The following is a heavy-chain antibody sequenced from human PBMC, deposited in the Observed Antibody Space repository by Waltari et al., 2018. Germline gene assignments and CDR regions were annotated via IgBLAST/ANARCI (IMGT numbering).Heavy chain of an antibody. Sequence: QVQLVQSGAEVKKPGASVKVSCKASGYTFTSYDINWVRQATGQGLEWMGWMNPNNGNTGYEQKFQGRVTITRNTAISTAYMELSSLRSEDTAVYYCARRHTAPLYYYGMDVWGQGTTVTVSS. CDR1: GYTFTSYD. CDR3: ARRHTAPLYYYGMDV. J-gene: IGHJ6*02. CDR2: MNPNNGNT. D-gene: IGHD2-21*01. V-gene: IGHV1-8*03.